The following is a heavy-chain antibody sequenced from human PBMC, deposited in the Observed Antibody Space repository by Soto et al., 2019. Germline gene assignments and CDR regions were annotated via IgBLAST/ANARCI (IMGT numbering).Heavy chain of an antibody. D-gene: IGHD6-19*01. Sequence: PGGSLRLSCAASGFTFSDYDMNWIRQGPGKGLEWLSYISTSVGTIYNADSVKGRFTISRDSAKKSLYLQMNSLRAEDTAVYYCAREDGSRWYLGIGHWRHGTLVTVSS. CDR3: AREDGSRWYLGIGH. V-gene: IGHV3-11*01. CDR1: GFTFSDYD. J-gene: IGHJ4*01. CDR2: ISTSVGTI.